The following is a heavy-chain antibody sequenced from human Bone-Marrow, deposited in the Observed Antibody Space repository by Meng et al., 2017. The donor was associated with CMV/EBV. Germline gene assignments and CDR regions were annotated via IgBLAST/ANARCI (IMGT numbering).Heavy chain of an antibody. CDR1: GYTFSTYG. Sequence: ASVKVSCKAYGYTFSTYGLTWVRQAPGQGLEWMGWISAYNGKTQYTQSLQGRVTMTTDTSTSTGYMEMRSLRSDDTAIYYCATAFSSYDFWSGLHYNPYYFYGLDVWGQGTAVNVSS. D-gene: IGHD3-3*01. J-gene: IGHJ6*02. CDR2: ISAYNGKT. CDR3: ATAFSSYDFWSGLHYNPYYFYGLDV. V-gene: IGHV1-18*01.